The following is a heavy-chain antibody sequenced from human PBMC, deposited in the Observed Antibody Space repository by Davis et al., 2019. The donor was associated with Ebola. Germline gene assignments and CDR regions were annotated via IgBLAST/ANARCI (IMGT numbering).Heavy chain of an antibody. CDR2: ISYDGSNK. Sequence: GESLKISCAASGFTFSSYGMHWVRQAPGKGLEWVAVISYDGSNKYYADSAKGRFTISRDNAKNTLFLQMDSLRAEDTAVYYCTKDFDYENGYWGQGSLVTVSS. V-gene: IGHV3-30*18. CDR1: GFTFSSYG. J-gene: IGHJ4*02. D-gene: IGHD3-9*01. CDR3: TKDFDYENGY.